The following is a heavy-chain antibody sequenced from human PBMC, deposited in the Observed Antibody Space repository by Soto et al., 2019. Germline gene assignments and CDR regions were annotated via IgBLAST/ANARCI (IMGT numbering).Heavy chain of an antibody. J-gene: IGHJ6*02. Sequence: PGGSLRLSCAASGFTVSSNYMSWVRQAPGKGLEWISIIYSAGNTYYADSVKGRFTISRDNSKNTLYLQMNSLGAEDTAVYYCAIDCVVAGQTIIYFYGMDVSGQGTTFTVSS. CDR3: AIDCVVAGQTIIYFYGMDV. D-gene: IGHD6-19*01. CDR1: GFTVSSNY. V-gene: IGHV3-66*01. CDR2: IYSAGNT.